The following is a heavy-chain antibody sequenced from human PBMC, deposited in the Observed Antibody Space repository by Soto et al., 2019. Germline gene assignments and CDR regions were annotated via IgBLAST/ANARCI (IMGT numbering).Heavy chain of an antibody. J-gene: IGHJ4*02. D-gene: IGHD5-18*01. CDR2: ISYGGSS. CDR1: GGSINSGGYC. Sequence: QVQLQESGPGLVKPSQTLSLTCTVSGGSINSGGYCWSWIRQHPGKGLGWIGCISYGGSSSYNPSVKSRVTISVDTSKNQCSLKLTSVTAADTAVYYCSRGILVWGQGALITVSS. V-gene: IGHV4-31*03. CDR3: SRGILV.